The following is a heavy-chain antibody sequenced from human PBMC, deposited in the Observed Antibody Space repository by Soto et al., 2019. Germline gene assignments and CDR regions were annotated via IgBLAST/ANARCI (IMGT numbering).Heavy chain of an antibody. V-gene: IGHV3-23*01. CDR3: ARDDNYHTLTGYWYYFDY. D-gene: IGHD3-9*01. CDR1: GFPFSSDA. J-gene: IGHJ4*02. Sequence: EVQLLESGGGLVQPGGSLRLSCAASGFPFSSDAMSWVRQVPGKGLEWVSGISGSGSSTHYADSVKGRFTISRDNSKNTLYLQMSSLRAEDTAVYYCARDDNYHTLTGYWYYFDYWGQGTLVTVSS. CDR2: ISGSGSST.